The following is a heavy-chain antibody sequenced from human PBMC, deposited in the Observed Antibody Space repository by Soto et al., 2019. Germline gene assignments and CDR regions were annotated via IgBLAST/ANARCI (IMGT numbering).Heavy chain of an antibody. D-gene: IGHD3-16*01. Sequence: QLQLQESGPGLVKPSETLSLTCTVSGGSISSSSYYWGWIRQPPGKGLEWIGSIYYSGSTYYNPSLKRRVTISVDTSKNQFSLKLSSVTAADTAVYYCARLPGGRSESNWFDPWGQGTLVTVSS. CDR3: ARLPGGRSESNWFDP. V-gene: IGHV4-39*01. CDR2: IYYSGST. CDR1: GGSISSSSYY. J-gene: IGHJ5*02.